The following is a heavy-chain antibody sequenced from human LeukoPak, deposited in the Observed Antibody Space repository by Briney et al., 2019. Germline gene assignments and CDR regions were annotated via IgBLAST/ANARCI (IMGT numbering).Heavy chain of an antibody. J-gene: IGHJ3*02. D-gene: IGHD3-3*01. CDR1: GGALSSSA. Sequence: GASVKVSCKASGGALSSSAVSWLRLAPGQGLEWLGGIIPIYDSPDYAQKFQGRVKISTDESTSTLFLELSSLTPEDTAVYYCARAWSGILAYDAFDIWGQGTMIIASS. CDR2: IIPIYDSP. CDR3: ARAWSGILAYDAFDI. V-gene: IGHV1-69*05.